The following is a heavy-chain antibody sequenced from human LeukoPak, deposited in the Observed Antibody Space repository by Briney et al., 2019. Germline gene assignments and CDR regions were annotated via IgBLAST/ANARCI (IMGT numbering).Heavy chain of an antibody. V-gene: IGHV3-30*18. J-gene: IGHJ5*02. CDR3: AKDGATTWFGEAT. D-gene: IGHD3-10*01. CDR1: GFTFSSYG. CDR2: ISPDGRDK. Sequence: GGSLRLSCAASGFTFSSYGTQWVRQAPGKGLEWVALISPDGRDKYYGDSVKGRFTISRDNSKNTLYLQMNSPRAEDTAVYYCAKDGATTWFGEATWGQGTPVTVSS.